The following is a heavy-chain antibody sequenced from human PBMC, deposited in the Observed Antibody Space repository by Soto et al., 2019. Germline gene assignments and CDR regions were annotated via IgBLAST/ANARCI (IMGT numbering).Heavy chain of an antibody. D-gene: IGHD1-20*01. V-gene: IGHV3-30-3*01. CDR1: GFTFGSYA. J-gene: IGHJ3*02. Sequence: QVQLVESGGGVVQPGRSLRLSCAASGFTFGSYAVHWVRQAPGKGLEWVAVISYDGSNKFYADSVKGRFTISRDNSKNTLYLQMNSLRAEDTAVYYCARDRDNWSDGGGAFDIWGQGTMVTVSS. CDR3: ARDRDNWSDGGGAFDI. CDR2: ISYDGSNK.